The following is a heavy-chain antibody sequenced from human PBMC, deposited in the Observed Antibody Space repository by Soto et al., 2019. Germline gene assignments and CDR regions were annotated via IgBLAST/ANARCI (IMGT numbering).Heavy chain of an antibody. J-gene: IGHJ6*03. Sequence: ASVKVSCKAPCYTFTSYGISLLRHAPGQWLECMGWISAYNGITNYAQKLQGRVTMTTDTSTSTAYMELRSLRSDDTAVYYCARGRGYSGYDFFGDYYYMDVWGKGTTVTVSS. CDR2: ISAYNGIT. CDR1: CYTFTSYG. CDR3: ARGRGYSGYDFFGDYYYMDV. D-gene: IGHD5-12*01. V-gene: IGHV1-18*01.